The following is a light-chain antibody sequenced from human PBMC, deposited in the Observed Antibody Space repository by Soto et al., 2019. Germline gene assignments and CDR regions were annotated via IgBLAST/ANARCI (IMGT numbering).Light chain of an antibody. CDR3: QSYDSSLNV. V-gene: IGLV1-40*01. J-gene: IGLJ2*01. CDR2: GNS. CDR1: SSNIGAGYD. Sequence: QSVLTQPPSVSGAPGQRVTISFTGSSSNIGAGYDVHWYQQLPGTAPKLLIYGNSNRPSGVPDRFSGSKSGTSASLAITGLQAEDEADYYCQSYDSSLNVFGGGTKLTVL.